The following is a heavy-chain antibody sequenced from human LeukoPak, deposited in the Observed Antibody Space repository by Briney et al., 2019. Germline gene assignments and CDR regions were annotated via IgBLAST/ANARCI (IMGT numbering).Heavy chain of an antibody. D-gene: IGHD3-10*01. CDR3: ARCDYYGSGNYFPDAFDI. J-gene: IGHJ3*02. Sequence: PGGSLRLSCAASGFSFSDAWMSWVRQAPGKGLEWVANIKQDGSEKYYVDSVKGRFTISRDNAKNSLYLQMNSLRAEDTAVYYCARCDYYGSGNYFPDAFDIWGQGTMVTVSS. V-gene: IGHV3-7*01. CDR2: IKQDGSEK. CDR1: GFSFSDAW.